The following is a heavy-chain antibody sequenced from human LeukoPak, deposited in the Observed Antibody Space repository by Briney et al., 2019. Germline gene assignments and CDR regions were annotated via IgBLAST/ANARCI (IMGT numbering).Heavy chain of an antibody. J-gene: IGHJ4*02. D-gene: IGHD1-26*01. CDR1: GFTFSSYA. CDR2: ISASGDGATT. CDR3: AKQGGGTHDY. V-gene: IGHV3-23*01. Sequence: GGSLRLSCAASGFTFSSYAMSWVRQAPAKGLEWVSVISASGDGATTFYADSVKGRFTMSRDNSKNTLYVQMDSLRAEDTAVYYCAKQGGGTHDYWGQGTLVTVSS.